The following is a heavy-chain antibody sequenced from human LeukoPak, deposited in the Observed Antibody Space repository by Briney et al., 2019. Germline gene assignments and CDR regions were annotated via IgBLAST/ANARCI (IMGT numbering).Heavy chain of an antibody. D-gene: IGHD5-24*01. CDR3: ARRMATIRAFDI. V-gene: IGHV4-4*07. CDR2: IYTSGST. Sequence: SETLSLTCTVSGDSISSYYWSWIRQPAGKGLEWIGRIYTSGSTNYNPSLKSRVTMSVDTSKNQFSLKLSSVTAADTAVYYCARRMATIRAFDIWGQGTMVTVSS. J-gene: IGHJ3*02. CDR1: GDSISSYY.